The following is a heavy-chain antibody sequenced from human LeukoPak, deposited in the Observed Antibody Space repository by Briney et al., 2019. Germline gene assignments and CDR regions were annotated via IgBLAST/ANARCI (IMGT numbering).Heavy chain of an antibody. J-gene: IGHJ5*02. V-gene: IGHV4-39*07. CDR1: GGSISSSSYY. Sequence: PSETLSLTCTVSGGSISSSSYYWGWIRQPPGKGLEWIGSIYHSGSTYYNPSLKSRVTISVDTSKNQFSLKLSSVTAADTAVYYCARTRDIVVVPAARGPHFNRPNWFDPWGQGTLVTVSS. CDR3: ARTRDIVVVPAARGPHFNRPNWFDP. D-gene: IGHD2-2*01. CDR2: IYHSGST.